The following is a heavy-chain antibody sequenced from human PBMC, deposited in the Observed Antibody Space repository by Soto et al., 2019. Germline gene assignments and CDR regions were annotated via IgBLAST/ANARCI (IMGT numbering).Heavy chain of an antibody. CDR3: ARDREVVAADYYYGMDV. D-gene: IGHD2-15*01. CDR2: INPNSGGT. CDR1: GYTFTGYY. Sequence: GXSVKVSFKASGYTFTGYYMHWVRQAPVQGLEWMGWINPNSGGTNYAQKFQGWVTMTRDTSISTAYMELSRLRSDDTAVYYCARDREVVAADYYYGMDVWGQGTKVTVYS. J-gene: IGHJ6*02. V-gene: IGHV1-2*04.